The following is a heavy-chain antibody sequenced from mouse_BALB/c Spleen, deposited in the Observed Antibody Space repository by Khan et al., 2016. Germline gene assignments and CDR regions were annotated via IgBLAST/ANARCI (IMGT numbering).Heavy chain of an antibody. Sequence: EVKLLESGGGLVQPGGSLKLSCAASGFTFSSYAMSWVRQTPEKRLEWVASISSGGSTYYPDSVKGRFTISRDNARNILYLQMSSLRSEDTAMSYCARHTATYYFDYWGQGTTLTVSS. D-gene: IGHD1-2*01. J-gene: IGHJ2*01. CDR2: ISSGGST. CDR3: ARHTATYYFDY. CDR1: GFTFSSYA. V-gene: IGHV5-6-5*01.